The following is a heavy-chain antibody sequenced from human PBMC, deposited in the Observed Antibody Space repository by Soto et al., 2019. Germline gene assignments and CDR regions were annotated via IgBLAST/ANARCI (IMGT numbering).Heavy chain of an antibody. V-gene: IGHV3-49*04. D-gene: IGHD3-3*01. J-gene: IGHJ3*02. CDR2: IRSKAYGGTT. CDR1: GFTFGDYA. CDR3: TRVGIFGVVLPDDAFDI. Sequence: GGSLRLSCTASGFTFGDYAMSWVRQAPGKGLEWVGFIRSKAYGGTTEYAASVKGRFTISRDDSKSIAYLQMNSLKTEDTAVYYCTRVGIFGVVLPDDAFDIWGQGTMVTVSS.